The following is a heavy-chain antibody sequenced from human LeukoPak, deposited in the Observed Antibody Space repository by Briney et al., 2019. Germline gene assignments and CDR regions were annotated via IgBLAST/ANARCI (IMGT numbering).Heavy chain of an antibody. CDR1: GGSISSSGYF. CDR2: INHSGST. D-gene: IGHD3-22*01. Sequence: PSQTLFLTCTVSGGSISSSGYFWSWIRQPPGKGLEWIGEINHSGSTNYNPSLKSRVTISVDTSKNQFSLKLSSVTAADTAVYYCARGLFAYYDSSGYYPFSHSFDYWGQGTPVSISS. CDR3: ARGLFAYYDSSGYYPFSHSFDY. J-gene: IGHJ4*02. V-gene: IGHV4-39*07.